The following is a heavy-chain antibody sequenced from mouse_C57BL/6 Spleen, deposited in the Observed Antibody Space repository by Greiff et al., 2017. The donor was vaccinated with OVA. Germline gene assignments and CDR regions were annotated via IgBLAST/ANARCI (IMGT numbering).Heavy chain of an antibody. CDR3: ALDSSGYGYAMDY. CDR2: IYPGSGST. J-gene: IGHJ4*01. CDR1: GYTFTSYW. D-gene: IGHD3-2*02. V-gene: IGHV1-55*01. Sequence: VQLQQPGAELVKPGASVKMSCKASGYTFTSYWITWVKQRPGQGLEWIGDIYPGSGSTNYNEKFKSKATLTVDTSSSTAYMQLSSLTSEDSAVYYCALDSSGYGYAMDYWGQGTSVTVSS.